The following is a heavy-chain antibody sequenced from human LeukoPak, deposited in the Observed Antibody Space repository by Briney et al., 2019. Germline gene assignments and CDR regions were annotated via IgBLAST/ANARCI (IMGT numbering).Heavy chain of an antibody. CDR3: ARRRGRDGYNYGLHY. CDR1: GGSISSYY. CDR2: IYYTGST. D-gene: IGHD5-24*01. V-gene: IGHV4-59*08. J-gene: IGHJ4*02. Sequence: SETLSLTCTVSGGSISSYYWSWIRQPPGKGLEWIGYIYYTGSTNYNPSLKSRVTISVDTSKNQFSLKLSSVTAADTAVYYCARRRGRDGYNYGLHYWGQGTLVTVSS.